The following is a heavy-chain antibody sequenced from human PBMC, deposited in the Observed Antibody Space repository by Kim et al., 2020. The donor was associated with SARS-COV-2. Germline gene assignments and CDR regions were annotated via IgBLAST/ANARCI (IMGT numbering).Heavy chain of an antibody. D-gene: IGHD3-10*01. CDR2: INHSRST. V-gene: IGHV4-34*01. Sequence: SQTLSLTCAVYGGSFSGYYWSWIRQPPGKGLEWIGEINHSRSTNYNPSLKSRVTISVDTSKNQFSLKLSSVTAADTAVYYCARAGGYYYGSGSCHDPWGGGARNDAFDSWGQGTIVTVSS. J-gene: IGHJ3*02. CDR1: GGSFSGYY. CDR3: ARAGGYYYGSGSCHDPWGGGARNDAFDS.